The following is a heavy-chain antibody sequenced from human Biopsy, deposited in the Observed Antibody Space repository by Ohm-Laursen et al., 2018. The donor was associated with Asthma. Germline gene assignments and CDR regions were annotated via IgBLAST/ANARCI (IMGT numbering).Heavy chain of an antibody. CDR1: GVSIRSYY. CDR3: ATDSGVLPLGD. CDR2: IHYSGST. V-gene: IGHV4-59*01. D-gene: IGHD4-17*01. Sequence: GTLSLTCTVSGVSIRSYYWTWIRQPPGKGLEWIGNIHYSGSTYSNPSLKSRVTISVDTSKNQISLKLTSVTAADTATYYCATDSGVLPLGDWGQGSLVTVSS. J-gene: IGHJ4*02.